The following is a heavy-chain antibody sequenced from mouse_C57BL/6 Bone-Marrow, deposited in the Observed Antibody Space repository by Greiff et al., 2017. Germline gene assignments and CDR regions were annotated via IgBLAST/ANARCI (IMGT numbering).Heavy chain of an antibody. CDR2: IYPRSGNT. CDR1: GYTFTSYG. D-gene: IGHD2-4*01. CDR3: ARSGDYERDAMDY. Sequence: VQLQQSGAELARPGASVKLSCKASGYTFTSYGISWVKQRTGQGLEWIGEIYPRSGNTYYNEKFKGKATLTADKSSSTAYIELRSLTSEDSAVYFCARSGDYERDAMDYWGQGTSVTVSS. V-gene: IGHV1-81*01. J-gene: IGHJ4*01.